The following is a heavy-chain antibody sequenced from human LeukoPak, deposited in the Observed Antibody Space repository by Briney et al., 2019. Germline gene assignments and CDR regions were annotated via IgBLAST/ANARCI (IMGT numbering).Heavy chain of an antibody. J-gene: IGHJ4*02. CDR1: GGSISSSSYY. V-gene: IGHV4-39*01. D-gene: IGHD5-12*01. CDR2: IYYSGST. CDR3: AGGDSGYDAPLGY. Sequence: PSETLSLTCTVSGGSISSSSYYWGWIRQPPGKGLEWIGSIYYSGSTYYNPSLKSRVTISVDTSKNQFSLKLSSVTAADTAVYYCAGGDSGYDAPLGYWGQGTLVTVSS.